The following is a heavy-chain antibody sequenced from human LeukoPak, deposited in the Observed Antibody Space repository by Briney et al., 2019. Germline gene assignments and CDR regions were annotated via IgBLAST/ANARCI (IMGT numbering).Heavy chain of an antibody. J-gene: IGHJ6*03. Sequence: PSETLSLTCTVSGGSISSNSYYWGWMRQPPGKGREWIGSIYYSGSTYYNPSLKSRVTISVDTSKNQFSLKLSSVTAADTAVYYCARHQRNYGDYYYYMDVWGKGTTVTVSS. D-gene: IGHD4-17*01. CDR1: GGSISSNSYY. CDR2: IYYSGST. CDR3: ARHQRNYGDYYYYMDV. V-gene: IGHV4-39*01.